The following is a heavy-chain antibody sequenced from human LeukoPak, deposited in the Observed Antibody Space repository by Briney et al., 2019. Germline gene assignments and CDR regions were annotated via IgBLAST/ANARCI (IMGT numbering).Heavy chain of an antibody. CDR1: GVSVRSVF. CDR2: VHSSGST. Sequence: PSETVSLPWTVSGVSVRSVFWGWLRQLTEKGLEWIGYVHSSGSTKYNPSLKSRLIISVDMSKNQFSLKLRSVSVADTAVYYCARLAPGNYDILTGDPKVVFDYWGQGALVTVSS. D-gene: IGHD3-9*01. J-gene: IGHJ4*02. CDR3: ARLAPGNYDILTGDPKVVFDY. V-gene: IGHV4-59*02.